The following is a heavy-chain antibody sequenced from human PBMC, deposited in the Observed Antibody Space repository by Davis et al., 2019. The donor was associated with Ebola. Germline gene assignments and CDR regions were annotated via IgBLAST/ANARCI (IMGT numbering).Heavy chain of an antibody. J-gene: IGHJ4*02. V-gene: IGHV1-2*02. Sequence: ASVKVSCKASGYTFTGYYMHWVRQAPGQGLEWMGWINPNSGGTNYAQKFQGRVTMTRDTSISTAYMELSSLRSDDTAVYYCARDVVSNWYTSFGYWGQGTLVTVSS. CDR2: INPNSGGT. CDR3: ARDVVSNWYTSFGY. D-gene: IGHD4-11*01. CDR1: GYTFTGYY.